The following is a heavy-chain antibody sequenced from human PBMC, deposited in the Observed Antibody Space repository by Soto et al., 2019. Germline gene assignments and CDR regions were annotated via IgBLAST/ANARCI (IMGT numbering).Heavy chain of an antibody. J-gene: IGHJ6*03. V-gene: IGHV2-26*01. CDR3: ARMLAVNYYYYYVDV. CDR2: ILSSDEK. D-gene: IGHD3-22*01. CDR1: GFSLRNARMG. Sequence: QVTLKESGPVLVKPTEPLTLTCTVSGFSLRNARMGVSWIRQPPGKALEWLAHILSSDEKSYNTSLKGRVTLSKDTSKSKVVLTMTYVDPVDTATYFCARMLAVNYYYYYVDVWGEGTTVTVSS.